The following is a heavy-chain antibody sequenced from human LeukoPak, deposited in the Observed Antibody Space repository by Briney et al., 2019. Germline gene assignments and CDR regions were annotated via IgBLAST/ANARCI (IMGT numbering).Heavy chain of an antibody. V-gene: IGHV1-2*02. CDR2: INPNSGGT. CDR3: ARGGPMVRGVMVY. Sequence: ASVKLSCKASGYTFTGYYMHWVRQASGQGREWMGWINPNSGGTNYAQKFQGRVTMTRDTSISTAYMELSRLRSDDTAVYYCARGGPMVRGVMVYWGQGTLVTVSS. CDR1: GYTFTGYY. D-gene: IGHD3-10*01. J-gene: IGHJ4*02.